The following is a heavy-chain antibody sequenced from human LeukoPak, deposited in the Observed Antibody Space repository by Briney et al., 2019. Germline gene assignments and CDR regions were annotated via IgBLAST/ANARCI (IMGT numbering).Heavy chain of an antibody. D-gene: IGHD3-22*01. Sequence: GGSLRLSCAASGFTFSSYEVNWVRQAPGKGLEWVSYISSSGSTIYYADSVKGRFTISRDNAKNSLYLQMNSLRAEDTAVYYCAREDYYDSSGFYFDYWGQGTLVTVSS. CDR3: AREDYYDSSGFYFDY. CDR2: ISSSGSTI. V-gene: IGHV3-48*03. CDR1: GFTFSSYE. J-gene: IGHJ4*02.